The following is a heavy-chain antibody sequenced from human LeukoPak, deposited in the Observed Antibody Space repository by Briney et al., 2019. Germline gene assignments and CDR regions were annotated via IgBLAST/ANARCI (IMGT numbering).Heavy chain of an antibody. D-gene: IGHD3-3*01. Sequence: MPSETLSLTCAVSGGSISSSNWLSWVRQPPGHGLAWGGDIYHSGSTNYNPSLKSRVTISVDTSKNQFSLKLSSVTAADTAVYYCARDWQYYDFWSGYHNWFDPWGQGTLVTVSS. V-gene: IGHV4-4*02. CDR1: GGSISSSNW. J-gene: IGHJ5*02. CDR3: ARDWQYYDFWSGYHNWFDP. CDR2: IYHSGST.